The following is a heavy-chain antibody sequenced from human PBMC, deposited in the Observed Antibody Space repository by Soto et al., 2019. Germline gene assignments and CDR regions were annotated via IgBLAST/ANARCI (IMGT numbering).Heavy chain of an antibody. CDR1: GYSFIDYY. V-gene: IGHV1-2*04. CDR3: ARGRKVVATPARDDWFDP. Sequence: QVQLVQSGAEVRRPGASVRVSCKASGYSFIDYYINWVRQAPGQGLEWMGGINPKDGATKSAQKFQDWVTMTSDTSHATAYLDLRSDDTAVYYCARGRKVVATPARDDWFDPWGQGTLVTVSS. D-gene: IGHD2-21*02. CDR2: INPKDGAT. J-gene: IGHJ5*02.